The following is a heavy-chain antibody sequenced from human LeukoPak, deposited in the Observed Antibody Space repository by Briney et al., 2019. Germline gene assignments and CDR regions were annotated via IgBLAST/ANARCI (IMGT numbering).Heavy chain of an antibody. CDR3: ARARIDY. J-gene: IGHJ4*02. CDR1: GFTFSSYW. CDR2: IKDDGSEK. Sequence: PGGSLRLSCVGSGFTFSSYWMTWVRQAPGKGLEWVANIKDDGSEKYSVDSVKGRFIISRDNAKNLLYLQMSSLRAEDTAVYYCARARIDYWGQGTLVTVSS. V-gene: IGHV3-7*04. D-gene: IGHD1-14*01.